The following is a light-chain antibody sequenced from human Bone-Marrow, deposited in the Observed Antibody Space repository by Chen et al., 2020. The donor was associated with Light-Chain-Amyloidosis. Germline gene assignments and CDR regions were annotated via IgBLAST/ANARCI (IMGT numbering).Light chain of an antibody. CDR2: TAS. CDR1: QRISSY. J-gene: IGKJ1*01. CDR3: QQSYREPWA. Sequence: DIQMTQSPSSLSASVGDRVTITCRASQRISSYLDWYQQKPGKAPKLLIHTASTLQSGVPSRFSSRGSGTDCTLTISTLRPEGFSSYSCQQSYREPWAFGHGTKVKI. V-gene: IGKV1-39*01.